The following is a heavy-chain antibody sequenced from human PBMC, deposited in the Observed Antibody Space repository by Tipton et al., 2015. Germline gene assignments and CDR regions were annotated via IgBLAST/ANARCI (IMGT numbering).Heavy chain of an antibody. V-gene: IGHV4-59*01. J-gene: IGHJ5*02. D-gene: IGHD2-15*01. Sequence: TLSLTCTVSGGSISHYYWSWIRQPPGKGLEWIGHIYDSGITNHNPSLKSRVTISIDTSKNLFSLKLSSVTAADMAVYYCARGGTNWFDPWAGEPWSPSPQ. CDR1: GGSISHYY. CDR3: ARGGTNWFDP. CDR2: IYDSGIT.